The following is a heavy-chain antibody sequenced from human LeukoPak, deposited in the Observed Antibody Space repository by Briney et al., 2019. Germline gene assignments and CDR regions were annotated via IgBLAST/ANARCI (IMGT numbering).Heavy chain of an antibody. CDR1: GGTFSRYA. Sequence: SVKVSCKASGGTFSRYAMSWVRQAPGHGLEWMGGIIPILGTASFAQKFQGRVTITAAESTGTAYMELSSLRSEDTAVYYCARVVTPRYCSTPSCYWKGWFDPWGQGTLVTVSS. V-gene: IGHV1-69*13. J-gene: IGHJ5*02. D-gene: IGHD2-2*01. CDR2: IIPILGTA. CDR3: ARVVTPRYCSTPSCYWKGWFDP.